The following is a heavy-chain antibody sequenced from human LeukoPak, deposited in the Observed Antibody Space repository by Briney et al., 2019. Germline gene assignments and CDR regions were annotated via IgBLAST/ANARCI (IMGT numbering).Heavy chain of an antibody. V-gene: IGHV4-59*06. CDR3: ARGGGDSSGYYQYYFDY. J-gene: IGHJ4*02. D-gene: IGHD3-22*01. Sequence: SETLSLTCTVSGGSISSYYWSWIRQHPGKGLEWIGYIYYSGSTYYNPSLKSRVTISVDMSKNQFSLKLSSVTAADTAVYYCARGGGDSSGYYQYYFDYWGQGTLVTVSS. CDR1: GGSISSYY. CDR2: IYYSGST.